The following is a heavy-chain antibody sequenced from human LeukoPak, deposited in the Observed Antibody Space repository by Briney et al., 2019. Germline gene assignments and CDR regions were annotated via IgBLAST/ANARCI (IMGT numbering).Heavy chain of an antibody. D-gene: IGHD3-3*01. V-gene: IGHV3-11*01. CDR1: GFTFSDYY. Sequence: GGSLRLSCAASGFTFSDYYMSWIRQASGKGLEWVSYISSSGSTIYYADSVKGRFTISRDNAKNSLYLQMNSLRAEDTAVYYCARVGVDYDFWSGYYTGGDFDYWGQGTLVTVSS. J-gene: IGHJ4*02. CDR3: ARVGVDYDFWSGYYTGGDFDY. CDR2: ISSSGSTI.